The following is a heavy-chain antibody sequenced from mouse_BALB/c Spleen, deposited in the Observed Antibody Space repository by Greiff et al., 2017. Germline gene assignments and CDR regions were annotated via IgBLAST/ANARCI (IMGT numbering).Heavy chain of an antibody. J-gene: IGHJ4*01. CDR2: INPGSGGT. CDR3: ARRRGNYYAMDY. V-gene: IGHV1-54*01. Sequence: QVQLKQSGAELVRPGTSVKVSCKASGYAFTNYLIEWVKQRPGQGLEWIGVINPGSGGTNYNEKFKGKATLTADKSSSTAYMQLSSLTSDDSAVYCCARRRGNYYAMDYWGQGTSVTVSS. CDR1: GYAFTNYL.